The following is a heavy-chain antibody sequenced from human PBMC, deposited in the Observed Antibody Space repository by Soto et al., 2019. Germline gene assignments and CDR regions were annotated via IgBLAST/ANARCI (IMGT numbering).Heavy chain of an antibody. CDR1: GGSISRTTYS. Sequence: PSETLSLTCTVSGGSISRTTYSWGWIRQPPGKGLEWIGNIYHSGRTSYIPSLRSRVTISVDTSKNQFSLKLTSVTAADTAVYYCARRSSYYYYFAMDVWGQGTTVTVSS. CDR2: IYHSGRT. J-gene: IGHJ6*02. CDR3: ARRSSYYYYFAMDV. D-gene: IGHD2-2*01. V-gene: IGHV4-39*01.